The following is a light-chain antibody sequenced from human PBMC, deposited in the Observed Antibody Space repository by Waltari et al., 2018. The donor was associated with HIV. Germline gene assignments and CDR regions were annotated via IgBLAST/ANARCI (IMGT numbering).Light chain of an antibody. CDR3: AAWDDSLNGVL. Sequence: QSELTQPPSVSAAPGPRVTISCTGSSSNLGAGYDVHWYQQVPGRAPKVVIYGNSNRPSGVPDRFSGSKSGTSASLAISGLQSEDEADYYCAAWDDSLNGVLFGGGTKLTVL. CDR1: SSNLGAGYD. CDR2: GNS. V-gene: IGLV1-40*01. J-gene: IGLJ2*01.